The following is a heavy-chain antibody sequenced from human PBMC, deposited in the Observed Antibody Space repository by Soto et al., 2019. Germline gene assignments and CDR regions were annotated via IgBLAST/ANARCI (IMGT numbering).Heavy chain of an antibody. Sequence: NPSETLSLTCAVYGGSPSGYYWSWIRQPPGKGLEWIGEINHSGSTNYNPSLKSRVTISVDTSKNQFSLKLSSVTAADTAVYYCASLDYDFWSGYYRALYYYGMDVWGQGTTVTVSS. J-gene: IGHJ6*02. CDR3: ASLDYDFWSGYYRALYYYGMDV. CDR1: GGSPSGYY. D-gene: IGHD3-3*01. CDR2: INHSGST. V-gene: IGHV4-34*01.